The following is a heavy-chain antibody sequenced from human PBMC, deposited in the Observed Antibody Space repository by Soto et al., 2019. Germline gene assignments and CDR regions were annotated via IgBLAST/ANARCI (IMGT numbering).Heavy chain of an antibody. Sequence: GGSLRLSCAVSGFTFSSSEMYWVRQAPGKGLEWISYIHPSGQPIFYADSVKGRFTISRDNANNSLFLQMNSLRAEDTAVYYCARRASRWGQGTMVTVSS. CDR3: ARRASR. CDR2: IHPSGQPI. V-gene: IGHV3-48*03. CDR1: GFTFSSSE. D-gene: IGHD1-26*01. J-gene: IGHJ3*01.